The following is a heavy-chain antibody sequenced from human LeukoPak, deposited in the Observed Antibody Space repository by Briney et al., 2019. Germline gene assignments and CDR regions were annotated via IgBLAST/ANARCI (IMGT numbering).Heavy chain of an antibody. J-gene: IGHJ4*02. CDR1: GFTFDDYA. CDR3: AKDISSGIAVAATDY. D-gene: IGHD6-19*01. CDR2: ISWNSGSI. Sequence: GGSLRLSCAAPGFTFDDYAMHWVRQAPGKGLEWVSGISWNSGSIGYADSVKGRFTISRDNAKNSLYLQMNSLRAEDTALYYCAKDISSGIAVAATDYWGQGTLVTVSS. V-gene: IGHV3-9*01.